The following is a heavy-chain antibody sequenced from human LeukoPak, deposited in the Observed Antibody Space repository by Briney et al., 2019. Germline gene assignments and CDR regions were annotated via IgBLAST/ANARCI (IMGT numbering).Heavy chain of an antibody. J-gene: IGHJ6*02. Sequence: GASVKVSCKASGYTFTGYYMHWVRQAPGQGLEWMGWINPNSGGTNYAQKFQGRVTMTRDMSISTAYMELSRLRSDDTAVYYCARPLGIAYYYGMDVWGQGTTVTVSS. CDR2: INPNSGGT. V-gene: IGHV1-2*02. CDR1: GYTFTGYY. CDR3: ARPLGIAYYYGMDV. D-gene: IGHD7-27*01.